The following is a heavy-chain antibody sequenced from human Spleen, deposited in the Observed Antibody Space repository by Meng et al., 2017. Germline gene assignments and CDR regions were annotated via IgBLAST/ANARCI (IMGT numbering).Heavy chain of an antibody. J-gene: IGHJ4*02. V-gene: IGHV3-74*03. Sequence: GESLKISCAASGFTFSSYNMHWVRQTPGEGLVWVPRINTDASSTTYADSVKGRFTISRDDDKHTVYLQMNSLRAEDTAVYYCARDADWVIFDHWGQGALVT. CDR3: ARDADWVIFDH. CDR2: INTDASST. D-gene: IGHD3-9*01. CDR1: GFTFSSYN.